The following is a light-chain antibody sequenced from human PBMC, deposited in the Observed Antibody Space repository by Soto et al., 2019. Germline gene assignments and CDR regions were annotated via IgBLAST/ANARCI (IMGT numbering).Light chain of an antibody. Sequence: TQSPGTLSLSPGERVTLSCRASQSVSSNYLAWYQQKPGKAPKLLIYRASSLESGVPSRFSGSGSGTEFTLTISSLQPDDFETYYCQQYNRYWTFGQGTKVEVK. CDR1: QSVSSNY. J-gene: IGKJ1*01. CDR2: RAS. CDR3: QQYNRYWT. V-gene: IGKV1-5*03.